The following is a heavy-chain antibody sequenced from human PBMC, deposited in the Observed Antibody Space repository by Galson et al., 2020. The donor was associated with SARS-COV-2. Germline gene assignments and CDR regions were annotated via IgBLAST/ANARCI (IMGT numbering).Heavy chain of an antibody. D-gene: IGHD1-26*01. CDR1: GGSISSYY. CDR2: IYSSGST. Sequence: ETSETLSLTCTVSGGSISSYYLSWLRQPAGRGLEWIGRIYSSGSTNYNPSLKSRVTMSVDTSTNHFSLNVSSVTAADTAGYYCARESSGSSGRSLEYRGQGTLVTVSS. CDR3: ARESSGSSGRSLEY. J-gene: IGHJ4*02. V-gene: IGHV4-4*07.